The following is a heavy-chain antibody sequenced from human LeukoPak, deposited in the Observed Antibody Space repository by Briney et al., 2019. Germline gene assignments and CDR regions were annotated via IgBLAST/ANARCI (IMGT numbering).Heavy chain of an antibody. J-gene: IGHJ4*02. V-gene: IGHV4-59*08. CDR3: ASAPHVNYFDF. D-gene: IGHD2/OR15-2a*01. CDR2: ISYSGST. Sequence: SETLSLACTVSGDSMTNYYWSWIRQPPGMGLEWIGYISYSGSTNYNPSLKSRVTISIDTSKNQFSLKLSSVTAADTAVYYCASAPHVNYFDFWGQGALVTVST. CDR1: GDSMTNYY.